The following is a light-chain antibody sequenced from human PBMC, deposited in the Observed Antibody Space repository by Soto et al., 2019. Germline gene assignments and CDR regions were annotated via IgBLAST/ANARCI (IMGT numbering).Light chain of an antibody. Sequence: QAVVTQPTSASETPGQRGVISCSGSRSNIGSNSVNWYQQLPGTAPKLLIYMDNQRPSGVPDRFSGSKSGTAASLAISGLRSDDETDSYCVPWHDSLTGPVVFGGGTKVTVL. CDR3: VPWHDSLTGPVV. V-gene: IGLV1-47*01. J-gene: IGLJ2*01. CDR2: MDN. CDR1: RSNIGSNS.